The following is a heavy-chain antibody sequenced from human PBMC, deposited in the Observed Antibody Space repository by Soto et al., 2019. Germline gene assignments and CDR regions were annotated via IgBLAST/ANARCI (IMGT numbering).Heavy chain of an antibody. CDR1: GASISSYY. CDR2: MYYSGTT. V-gene: IGHV4-59*01. CDR3: AAGNDY. D-gene: IGHD6-13*01. Sequence: QVQLQESGPGLVKPSETLSLTCTVSGASISSYYWNWTRQSPGKGLEWIGNMYYSGTTKYNPSLKSRVIISVDTSKNQFSLKLSSVTAADTAIYYCAAGNDYWGQGTLVTVSS. J-gene: IGHJ4*02.